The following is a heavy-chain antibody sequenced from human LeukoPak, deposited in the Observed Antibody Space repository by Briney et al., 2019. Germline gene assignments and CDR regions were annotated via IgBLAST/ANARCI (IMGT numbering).Heavy chain of an antibody. J-gene: IGHJ4*02. CDR2: IIPIFGTA. D-gene: IGHD6-19*01. V-gene: IGHV1-69*13. CDR1: GGTFSSYA. CDR3: ATPGYSSGWFTGFDY. Sequence: SVKVSCKASGGTFSSYAISWVRQAPGQGLEWMGGIIPIFGTANYAQKFQGRATITADESTSTAYMELSSLRSEDTAVYYCATPGYSSGWFTGFDYWGQGTLVTVSS.